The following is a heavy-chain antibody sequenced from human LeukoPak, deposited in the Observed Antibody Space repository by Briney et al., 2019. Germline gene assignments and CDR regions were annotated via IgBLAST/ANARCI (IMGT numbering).Heavy chain of an antibody. CDR1: GFTFSSYA. J-gene: IGHJ4*02. V-gene: IGHV3-21*01. Sequence: GGSLRLSCAASGFTFSSYAMSWVRQAPGKGLEWVSSISSSSSYIYYADSVKGRFTISRDNAKNSLYLQMNSLRAEDTAVYYCASPENDYGDQPIDYWGQGTLVTVSS. D-gene: IGHD4-17*01. CDR2: ISSSSSYI. CDR3: ASPENDYGDQPIDY.